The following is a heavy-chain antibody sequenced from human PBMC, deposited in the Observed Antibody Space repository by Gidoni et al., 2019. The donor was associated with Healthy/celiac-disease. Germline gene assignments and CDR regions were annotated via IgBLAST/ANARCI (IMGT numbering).Heavy chain of an antibody. J-gene: IGHJ4*02. V-gene: IGHV1-69*01. CDR3: ARSLAYCGGDCYSSFDY. CDR1: GGTFSSYA. Sequence: QVQLVQSGAEVKKPGSSVKVSCTASGGTFSSYAISWGRQAPGQGLEWMGGIIPILGTANYAQKFQGRVTITADESTSTAYMELSSLRSEDTAVYYCARSLAYCGGDCYSSFDYWGQGTLVTVSS. CDR2: IIPILGTA. D-gene: IGHD2-21*02.